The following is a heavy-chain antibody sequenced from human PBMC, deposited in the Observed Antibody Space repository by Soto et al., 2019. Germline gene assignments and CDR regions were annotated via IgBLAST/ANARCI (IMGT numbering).Heavy chain of an antibody. Sequence: WGSLRISCASSGFTFTIYAMCWVRQAPGKGLECVSVVSRGGSTHYADSVTGRFIVSRDNSKNTVSLQMNSLRADDTAVYYCAKRRGAGGHFDYWGQGALVTVSS. J-gene: IGHJ4*02. D-gene: IGHD2-15*01. V-gene: IGHV3-23*01. CDR3: AKRRGAGGHFDY. CDR2: VSRGGST. CDR1: GFTFTIYA.